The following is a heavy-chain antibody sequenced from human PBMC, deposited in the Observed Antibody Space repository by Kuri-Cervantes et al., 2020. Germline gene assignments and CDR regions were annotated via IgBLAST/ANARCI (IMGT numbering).Heavy chain of an antibody. Sequence: GESLKISCAASGFTFSSYAMSWVRQAPGKGLEWVSVISDSGANKYYADSVKGRFTISRDNSKNTLYLQMNSLRAEDTAVYYCARDPVVPAANNYYYYGMDVWGQGTTVTVSS. CDR2: ISDSGANK. D-gene: IGHD2-2*01. CDR1: GFTFSSYA. CDR3: ARDPVVPAANNYYYYGMDV. J-gene: IGHJ6*02. V-gene: IGHV3-23*01.